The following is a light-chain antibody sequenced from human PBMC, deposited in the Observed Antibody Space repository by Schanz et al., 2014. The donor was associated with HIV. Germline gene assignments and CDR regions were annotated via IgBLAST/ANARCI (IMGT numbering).Light chain of an antibody. J-gene: IGKJ2*01. CDR1: QSVSTY. CDR3: QQYGSSYT. CDR2: SAS. Sequence: DIVLTQSPVTLSLSPGEIATLSCRASQSVSTYLAWYQQKPGQAPRLLIYSASTRATGIPARFSGSGSGTEFTLTISSLQSEDFAVYYCQQYGSSYTFGQGTKLEIK. V-gene: IGKV3-15*01.